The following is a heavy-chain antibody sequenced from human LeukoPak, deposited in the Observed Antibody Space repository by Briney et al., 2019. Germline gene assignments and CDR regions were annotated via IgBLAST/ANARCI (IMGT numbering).Heavy chain of an antibody. D-gene: IGHD6-19*01. V-gene: IGHV3-30*04. Sequence: GGSLRLSCAASGFTFSSYAMHWVRQAPGKGLEWVAVISFDGSDKYYADSVKGRFTISRDNSKNTLYLQMNSLRAEDTAVYYCARSGIAVAGYFDYWGQGTLVTVSS. CDR2: ISFDGSDK. J-gene: IGHJ4*02. CDR3: ARSGIAVAGYFDY. CDR1: GFTFSSYA.